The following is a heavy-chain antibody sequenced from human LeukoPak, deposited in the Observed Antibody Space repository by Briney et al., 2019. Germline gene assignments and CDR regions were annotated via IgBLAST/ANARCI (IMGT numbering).Heavy chain of an antibody. CDR1: GYSISSGYY. Sequence: SETLSLTCAVSGYSISSGYYWGWIRQPPGKGLEWIGSIYHSGSTYYNPSLKSRVTISADTSKNQFSLKLISVTAADTAVYYCARIGYCSGGSYYSGTIDYWGQGTLVTVSS. CDR2: IYHSGST. CDR3: ARIGYCSGGSYYSGTIDY. V-gene: IGHV4-38-2*01. D-gene: IGHD2-15*01. J-gene: IGHJ4*02.